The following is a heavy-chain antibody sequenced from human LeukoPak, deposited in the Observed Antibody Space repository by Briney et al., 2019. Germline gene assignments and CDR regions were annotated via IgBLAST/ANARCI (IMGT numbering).Heavy chain of an antibody. CDR3: ARDWWDSSGYFDY. D-gene: IGHD3-22*01. Sequence: KSGGSLRLSCAASGFTFSSYSMNWVRQAPGRGLEWVSSISTSSSYIYYADSVKGRFTISRDNAKNSLYLQMNSLRAEDTAVYYCARDWWDSSGYFDYWGQGTLVTVSS. CDR2: ISTSSSYI. V-gene: IGHV3-21*01. J-gene: IGHJ4*02. CDR1: GFTFSSYS.